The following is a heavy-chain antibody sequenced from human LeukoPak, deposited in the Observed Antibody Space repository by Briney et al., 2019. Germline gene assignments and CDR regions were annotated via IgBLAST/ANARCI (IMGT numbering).Heavy chain of an antibody. CDR1: GGSISSYY. Sequence: LETLSLTCTVSGGSISSYYWSWIRQPPGKGLEWIGYIYYSGSTNYNPSLKSRVTISVDTSKNQFSLKLSSVTAADTAVYYCASGITMVRGVGGPFDYWGQGTLVTVSS. V-gene: IGHV4-59*01. J-gene: IGHJ4*02. CDR3: ASGITMVRGVGGPFDY. CDR2: IYYSGST. D-gene: IGHD3-10*01.